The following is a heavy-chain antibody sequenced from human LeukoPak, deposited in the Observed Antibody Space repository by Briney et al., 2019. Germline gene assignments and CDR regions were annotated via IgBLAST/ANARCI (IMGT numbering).Heavy chain of an antibody. CDR1: GGSFSGYY. CDR2: INHRGST. Sequence: SSETLSLTCAVYGGSFSGYYWSWIRQPPGKGLEWIGEINHRGSTNYNPSLKSRVTISVDTSKNQFSLKLSSVTAADTAVYYCVCGYYYYGMDVWGQGTTVTVSS. J-gene: IGHJ6*02. V-gene: IGHV4-34*01. CDR3: VCGYYYYGMDV.